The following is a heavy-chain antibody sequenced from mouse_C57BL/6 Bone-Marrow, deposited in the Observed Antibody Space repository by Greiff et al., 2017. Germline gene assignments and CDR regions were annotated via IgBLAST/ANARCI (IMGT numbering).Heavy chain of an antibody. CDR1: GFTFSDYG. D-gene: IGHD1-1*01. CDR2: ISSGSSTI. Sequence: EVKVEESGGGLVKPGGSLKLSCAASGFTFSDYGMHWVRQAPEKGLEWVAYISSGSSTIYYADTVKGRFTISRDNAKNTLFLQMTSLRSEDTAMYYCANPYYYGSSPFAYWGQGTLVTVSA. CDR3: ANPYYYGSSPFAY. J-gene: IGHJ3*01. V-gene: IGHV5-17*01.